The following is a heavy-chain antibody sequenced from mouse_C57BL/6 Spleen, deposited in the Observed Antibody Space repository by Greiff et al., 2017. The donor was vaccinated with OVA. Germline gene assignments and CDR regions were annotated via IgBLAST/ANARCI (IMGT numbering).Heavy chain of an antibody. D-gene: IGHD2-10*02. CDR1: GYTFTDYY. CDR2: INPYNGGT. Sequence: EVQLQESGPVLVKPGASVKMSCKASGYTFTDYYMNWVKQSHGKSLEWIGVINPYNGGTSYNQKFKGKATLTVDKSSSTAYMELNSLTSEDSAVYYSARRRYGNYEAMDYWGQGTSVTVSS. J-gene: IGHJ4*01. V-gene: IGHV1-19*01. CDR3: ARRRYGNYEAMDY.